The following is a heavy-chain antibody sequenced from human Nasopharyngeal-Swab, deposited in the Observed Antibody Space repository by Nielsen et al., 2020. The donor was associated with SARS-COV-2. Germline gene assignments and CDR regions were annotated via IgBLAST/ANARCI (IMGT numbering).Heavy chain of an antibody. Sequence: SETLSLTCTVSGGSTSSYYWSWIRQPPGKGLEWNGYIYYSGSTNYNPSLKSRVTISVDTSKNQFSLKLSSVTAADTAVYYCRGITGTPGAFDIWGQGTMVTVSS. V-gene: IGHV4-59*01. CDR2: IYYSGST. J-gene: IGHJ3*02. D-gene: IGHD1-20*01. CDR1: GGSTSSYY. CDR3: RGITGTPGAFDI.